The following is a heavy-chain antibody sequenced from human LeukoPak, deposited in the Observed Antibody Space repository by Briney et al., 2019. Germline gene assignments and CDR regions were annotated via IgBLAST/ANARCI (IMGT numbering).Heavy chain of an antibody. Sequence: ASVKVSCKASGYTFTNSYIHGVRQPPGQVLEWMGLINPDGGNTKYAQNFQGRVTLTRHTSTSTVYMELSSLRSEDTAIYYCARIRDGYNDAYDLWGQGTVVTVPS. CDR3: ARIRDGYNDAYDL. CDR2: INPDGGNT. CDR1: GYTFTNSY. D-gene: IGHD5-24*01. V-gene: IGHV1-46*01. J-gene: IGHJ3*01.